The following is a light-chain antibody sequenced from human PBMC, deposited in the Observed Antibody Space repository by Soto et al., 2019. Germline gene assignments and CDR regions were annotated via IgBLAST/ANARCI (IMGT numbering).Light chain of an antibody. Sequence: EIVLTHSPATLSLSPGESATLSCRASQSVSDYLAWYQQKPGQAPRLLIYDSSTRATGIPARFSGSGSGTDFTLNISNLEPEDFAVYYCQQRSNWPPITFGQGTRLEIK. CDR1: QSVSDY. J-gene: IGKJ5*01. V-gene: IGKV3-11*01. CDR3: QQRSNWPPIT. CDR2: DSS.